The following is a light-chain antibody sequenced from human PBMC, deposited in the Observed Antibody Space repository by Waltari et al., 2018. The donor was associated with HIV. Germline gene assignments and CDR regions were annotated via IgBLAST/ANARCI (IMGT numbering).Light chain of an antibody. CDR1: QSVGDK. CDR2: SAS. Sequence: DIQLTQAPSSVSVFVGGNVSITCRASQSVGDKLAWYQVKTGEAPKLLIYSASKLQSGVPSRFAASVSGPEFSLTITGLQSDDSGAYFCQQAFSFPHTFGGGT. V-gene: IGKV1D-12*01. J-gene: IGKJ4*01. CDR3: QQAFSFPHT.